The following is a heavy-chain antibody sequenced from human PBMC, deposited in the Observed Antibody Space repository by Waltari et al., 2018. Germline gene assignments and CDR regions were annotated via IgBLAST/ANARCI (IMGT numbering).Heavy chain of an antibody. CDR1: GFTFSNFG. CDR2: IWFDGSDK. D-gene: IGHD2-2*02. CDR3: AKDAFGNTYLDF. Sequence: QVNLVESGGGVVQPGGSRRPSCAASGFTFSNFGMHWVRQAPGKGLEWVALIWFDGSDKFYADSVRGRFTISRDNSARTLYLDMDSLRLDDTAMYYCAKDAFGNTYLDFWGQGTLVTVSS. J-gene: IGHJ4*02. V-gene: IGHV3-30*02.